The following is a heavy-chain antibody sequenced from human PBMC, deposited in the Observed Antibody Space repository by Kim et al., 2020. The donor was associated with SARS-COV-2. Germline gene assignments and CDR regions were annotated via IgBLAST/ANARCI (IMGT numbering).Heavy chain of an antibody. J-gene: IGHJ4*02. Sequence: PSFQGQVTISADKSISTAYLQWSSLKASDTAMYYCARRTYNLAGTVIDYWGQGTLVTVSS. CDR3: ARRTYNLAGTVIDY. D-gene: IGHD6-19*01. V-gene: IGHV5-51*01.